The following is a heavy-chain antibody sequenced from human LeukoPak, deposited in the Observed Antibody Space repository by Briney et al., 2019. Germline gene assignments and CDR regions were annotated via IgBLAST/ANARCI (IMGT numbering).Heavy chain of an antibody. D-gene: IGHD3-3*01. CDR2: ISSSGSTI. Sequence: GGSLRLSCAASGFTFSNYEMNWVRQAPGKGLEWVSYISSSGSTIYYADSVKGRFTISRDNAKNSLYLQMNSLRAEDTAVYYCARGGVVFPLDYWGQGTLVTVSS. V-gene: IGHV3-48*03. CDR3: ARGGVVFPLDY. J-gene: IGHJ4*02. CDR1: GFTFSNYE.